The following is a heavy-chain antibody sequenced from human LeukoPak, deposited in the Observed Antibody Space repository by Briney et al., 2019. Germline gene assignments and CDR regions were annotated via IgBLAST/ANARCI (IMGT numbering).Heavy chain of an antibody. CDR2: INHSGTT. Sequence: SETLSLTCAVHGGSFSGYYWSWIRQPPGKGLEWIGEINHSGTTHYNPSLESRVTISVDTSKNQFSLNLSSVTAADTAVYYCARGGDCYLDYWGQGTLVTVSS. D-gene: IGHD2-21*02. CDR1: GGSFSGYY. V-gene: IGHV4-34*01. CDR3: ARGGDCYLDY. J-gene: IGHJ4*02.